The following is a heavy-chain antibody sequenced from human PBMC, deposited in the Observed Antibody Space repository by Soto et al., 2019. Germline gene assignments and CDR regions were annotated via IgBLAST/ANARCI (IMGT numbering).Heavy chain of an antibody. V-gene: IGHV3-7*03. CDR2: IKQDGSEK. Sequence: GGSLRLSCAASGFTFSSYWMSWVRQAPGKGLEWVANIKQDGSEKYYVDSVKGRFTISRDNAKNSLYLQMNSLRAEDTAVYYCARDTPHPYGPGEFDQYQLLPFFEYWGQGTPVTVS. D-gene: IGHD2-2*01. CDR1: GFTFSSYW. CDR3: ARDTPHPYGPGEFDQYQLLPFFEY. J-gene: IGHJ4*02.